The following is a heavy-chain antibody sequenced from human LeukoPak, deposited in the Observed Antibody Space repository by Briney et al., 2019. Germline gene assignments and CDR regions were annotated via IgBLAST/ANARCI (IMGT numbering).Heavy chain of an antibody. V-gene: IGHV1-2*02. D-gene: IGHD1-26*01. CDR3: ARKVVGSTHPLDY. J-gene: IGHJ4*02. Sequence: ASVKVSCKASGYTLSGNSMHWARQAPGQGLEWMGWINGESGDTKYAQRFQGRVTMTRDTSTTTVNMELTRLESDDTAVYYCARKVVGSTHPLDYWGQGTLVTVSS. CDR2: INGESGDT. CDR1: GYTLSGNS.